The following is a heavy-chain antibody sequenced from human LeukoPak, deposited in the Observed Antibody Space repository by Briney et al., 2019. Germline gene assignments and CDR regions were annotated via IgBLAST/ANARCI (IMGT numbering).Heavy chain of an antibody. V-gene: IGHV3-23*01. CDR3: AKESGDIVLLPAATDY. Sequence: PGGSLRLSCAASGFTFSSNAMSWVRQAPGKGLEWVSAISGSGSSTYYADSVKGRFTISRDNSKNTLYLQMNSLRAEDTAVYYCAKESGDIVLLPAATDYWGQGTLVTVSS. CDR2: ISGSGSST. CDR1: GFTFSSNA. D-gene: IGHD2-2*01. J-gene: IGHJ4*02.